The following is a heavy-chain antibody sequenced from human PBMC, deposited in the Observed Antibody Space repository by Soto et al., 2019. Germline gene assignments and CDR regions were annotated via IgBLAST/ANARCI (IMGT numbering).Heavy chain of an antibody. CDR3: ASLIVVVAATRQYYFDY. V-gene: IGHV4-59*08. CDR1: GGSISSYY. J-gene: IGHJ4*02. D-gene: IGHD2-15*01. CDR2: IYYSGST. Sequence: SETLSLTCTVSGGSISSYYWSWIRQPPGKGLEWIGYIYYSGSTNYNPSLKSRVTISVDTSKNQFSLKLSSVTAADTAVYYCASLIVVVAATRQYYFDYWGQGTLVTVS.